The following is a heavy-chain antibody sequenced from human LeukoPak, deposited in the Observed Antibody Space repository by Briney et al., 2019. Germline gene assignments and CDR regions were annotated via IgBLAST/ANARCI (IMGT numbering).Heavy chain of an antibody. Sequence: GGSLRLSCAASGFTFSSYAMSWVRQAPGKGLEWVAFIRYDGSNKYYADSVKGRFTISRDNSKNTLYLQMNSLRAEDTAVYYCAKVAIYCSSTSCYGYWGQGTLVTVSS. J-gene: IGHJ4*02. CDR1: GFTFSSYA. CDR3: AKVAIYCSSTSCYGY. D-gene: IGHD2-2*01. CDR2: IRYDGSNK. V-gene: IGHV3-30*02.